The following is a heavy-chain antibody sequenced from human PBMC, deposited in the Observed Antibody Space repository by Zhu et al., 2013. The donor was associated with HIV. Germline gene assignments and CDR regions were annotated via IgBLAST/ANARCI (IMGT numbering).Heavy chain of an antibody. CDR3: ARSRSPQNYYYYYGMDV. CDR2: IYYSGST. CDR1: GGSISSGGYY. Sequence: QVQLQESGPGLVKPSQTPSLTCTVSGGSISSGGYYWSWIRQHPGKGLEWIGYIYYSGSTYYNPSLKSRVTISVDTSKNQFSLKLSSVTAADTAVYYCARSRSPQNYYYYYGMDVWAKGPRSPSP. V-gene: IGHV4-31*03. J-gene: IGHJ6*02. D-gene: IGHD6-6*01.